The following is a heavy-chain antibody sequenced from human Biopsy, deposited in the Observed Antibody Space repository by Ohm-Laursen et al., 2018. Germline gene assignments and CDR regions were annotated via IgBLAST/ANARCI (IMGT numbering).Heavy chain of an antibody. Sequence: PPGTLSLTCAVYGESFNGYYWSWIRQTPGKGLEWIGEINHSGRTNYNPSLKSRVTISVDTSKNRFSLKVRSVTAADTAVYYCVRGVDYYDPYHYYALDVWGQGTTVTVSS. CDR2: INHSGRT. CDR3: VRGVDYYDPYHYYALDV. CDR1: GESFNGYY. D-gene: IGHD3-22*01. J-gene: IGHJ6*02. V-gene: IGHV4-34*01.